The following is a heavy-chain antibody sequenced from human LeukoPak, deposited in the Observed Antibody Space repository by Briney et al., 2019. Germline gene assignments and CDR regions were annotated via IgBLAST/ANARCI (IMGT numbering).Heavy chain of an antibody. J-gene: IGHJ4*02. CDR3: ARDYLGYYGPGY. D-gene: IGHD3-10*01. V-gene: IGHV3-11*01. Sequence: TGGSLRLSCVGSGFTFSDFYMSWIRQAPGKGLEWLAYISSSGSRIYYAESVEGRLTISRDNAENSVYVQMNGQTVEDTAVYYCARDYLGYYGPGYWGQGALVTVSS. CDR2: ISSSGSRI. CDR1: GFTFSDFY.